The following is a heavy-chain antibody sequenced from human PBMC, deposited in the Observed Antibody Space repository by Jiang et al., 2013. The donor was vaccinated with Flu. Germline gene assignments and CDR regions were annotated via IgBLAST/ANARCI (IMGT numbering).Heavy chain of an antibody. CDR2: IISSSKYI. D-gene: IGHD3-9*01. Sequence: VQLLESGGGLVKPGGSLRLSCAASGFTFSSYSMNWVRQTPGKGLEWVSSIISSSKYIYYADSVKGRFTISRDNAKNSLYLQMNSLTAEDTGIYYCARDEGLSGLRYCDWLSPDWGQGTLVTVSS. V-gene: IGHV3-21*01. CDR1: GFTFSSYS. J-gene: IGHJ4*02. CDR3: ARDEGLSGLRYCDWLSPD.